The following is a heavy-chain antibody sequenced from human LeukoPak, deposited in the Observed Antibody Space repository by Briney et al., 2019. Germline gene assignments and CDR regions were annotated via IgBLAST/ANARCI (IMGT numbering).Heavy chain of an antibody. CDR1: GGSISSSSYY. V-gene: IGHV4-39*07. Sequence: SETLSLTCTVSGGSISSSSYYWGWIRQPPGKGLEWIGSIYYSGSTYYNPSLKSRVTISVDTSKNQFSLKLSSVTAADTAVYYCATVRIQERFLEWLLSYWGQGTLVTVSS. CDR2: IYYSGST. D-gene: IGHD3-3*01. J-gene: IGHJ4*02. CDR3: ATVRIQERFLEWLLSY.